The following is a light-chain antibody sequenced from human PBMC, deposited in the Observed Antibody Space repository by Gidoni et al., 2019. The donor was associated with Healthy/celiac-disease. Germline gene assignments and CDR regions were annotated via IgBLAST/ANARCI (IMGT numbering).Light chain of an antibody. CDR2: GAS. CDR1: QSVSSNY. V-gene: IGKV3-20*01. J-gene: IGKJ1*01. CDR3: QQYGSSPRT. Sequence: EIVLTQSPGTLSLSPGERATLSCRASQSVSSNYLAWYQQKPGQTPRLLIYGASSRATGIPDRFRCSGSVTDFTLTISRLEPEDLAVYYCQQYGSSPRTFGQGTKVEI.